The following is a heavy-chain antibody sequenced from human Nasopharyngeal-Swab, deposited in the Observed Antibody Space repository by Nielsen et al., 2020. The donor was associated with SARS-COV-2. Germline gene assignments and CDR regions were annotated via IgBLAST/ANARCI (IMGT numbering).Heavy chain of an antibody. CDR2: INAGNGNT. J-gene: IGHJ3*02. D-gene: IGHD3-22*01. CDR1: GYTFTSYA. V-gene: IGHV1-3*01. CDR3: ARDLTMIDAFDI. Sequence: ASVKVSCKASGYTFTSYAMHWVRQAPGQRLEWMGWINAGNGNTKYSQKFQGRVTITRDTSASTAYMELSSLRSDDTAVYYCARDLTMIDAFDIWGQGTMVTVSS.